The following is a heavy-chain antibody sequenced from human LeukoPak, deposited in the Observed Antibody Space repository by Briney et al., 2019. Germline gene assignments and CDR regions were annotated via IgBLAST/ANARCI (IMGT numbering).Heavy chain of an antibody. CDR3: ARFSARMTGDVDY. D-gene: IGHD7-27*01. V-gene: IGHV1-69*05. CDR2: IIPIFGTA. Sequence: GASVKDSCKASGGTFSSYAISWVRQAPGQGLEWMGGIIPIFGTANYAQKFQGRVTITTDESTSTAYMELSSLRSEDTAVYYCARFSARMTGDVDYWGQGTLVTVSS. J-gene: IGHJ4*02. CDR1: GGTFSSYA.